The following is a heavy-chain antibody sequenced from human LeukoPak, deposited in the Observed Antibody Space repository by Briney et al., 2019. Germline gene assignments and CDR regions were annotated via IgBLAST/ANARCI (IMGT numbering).Heavy chain of an antibody. CDR1: GGSISSSSYY. Sequence: RSSETLSLTCTVSGGSISSSSYYWGWIRQPPGKGLEWIGSIYYSGSTYYNPSLKSRVTISVDTSKNQFSLKLSSVTAADTAVYYCASYCGGDCYVDYWGQGTLVTVSS. J-gene: IGHJ4*02. CDR2: IYYSGST. V-gene: IGHV4-39*01. CDR3: ASYCGGDCYVDY. D-gene: IGHD2-21*01.